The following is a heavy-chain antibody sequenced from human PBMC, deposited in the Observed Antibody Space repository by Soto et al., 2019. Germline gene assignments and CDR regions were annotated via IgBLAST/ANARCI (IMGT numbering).Heavy chain of an antibody. J-gene: IGHJ6*02. Sequence: GASVKVSCKASGYTFTSYDINWVRQATGQGLEWMGWMNPNSGNTGYAQKFQGRVTMTRNTSISTAYMELSSLRSEDTAVHYCARGSYDFWSGYYTFYYYYGMDVWGQGTTVTVSS. D-gene: IGHD3-3*01. V-gene: IGHV1-8*01. CDR3: ARGSYDFWSGYYTFYYYYGMDV. CDR2: MNPNSGNT. CDR1: GYTFTSYD.